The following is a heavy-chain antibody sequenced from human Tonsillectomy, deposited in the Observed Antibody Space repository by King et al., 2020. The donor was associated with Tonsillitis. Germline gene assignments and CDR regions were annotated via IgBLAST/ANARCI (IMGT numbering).Heavy chain of an antibody. J-gene: IGHJ4*02. V-gene: IGHV1-18*01. CDR3: ARDIGAAAGTSPGY. CDR1: GYTFTTYG. D-gene: IGHD6-13*01. CDR2: ISGYNGYT. Sequence: QLVQSGAEVKKPGASVKVSCKASGYTFTTYGISWVRQAPGQGLEWMGWISGYNGYTNYAQRLQGRVTMTTDTSTSTAYMELRSLRSDDTAVYYCARDIGAAAGTSPGYWGRGTLVTVSS.